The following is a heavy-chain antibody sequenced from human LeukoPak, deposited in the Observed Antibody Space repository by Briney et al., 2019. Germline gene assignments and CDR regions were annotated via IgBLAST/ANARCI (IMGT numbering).Heavy chain of an antibody. CDR2: INPNNGGT. CDR1: GYTFTDSY. V-gene: IGHV1-2*02. J-gene: IGHJ4*02. D-gene: IGHD5-18*01. Sequence: ASVEVSCKASGYTFTDSYILWVRQAPGQGLECIGWINPNNGGTDYAQRFQGRVTMNRDTSISTAYMELSGLKSDDTAVYFCARRGYSYAPDYWGQGTLVTVSS. CDR3: ARRGYSYAPDY.